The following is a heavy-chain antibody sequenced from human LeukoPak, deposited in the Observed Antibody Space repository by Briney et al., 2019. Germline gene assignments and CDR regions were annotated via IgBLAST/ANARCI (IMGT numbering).Heavy chain of an antibody. D-gene: IGHD6-6*01. CDR2: ISSSSSYI. Sequence: PGRSLRLSCAASGFTFSSYSMNWVRQAPGKGLEWVSSISSSSSYIYYADSVKGRFTISRDNAKNSLYLQMNSLRAEDTAVYYCARAARGAFDIWGQGTMVTVSS. CDR1: GFTFSSYS. V-gene: IGHV3-21*01. CDR3: ARAARGAFDI. J-gene: IGHJ3*02.